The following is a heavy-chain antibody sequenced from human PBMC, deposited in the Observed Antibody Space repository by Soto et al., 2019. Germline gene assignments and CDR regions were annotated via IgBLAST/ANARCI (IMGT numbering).Heavy chain of an antibody. CDR2: IYDSGNT. V-gene: IGHV4-30-2*01. CDR3: ARGQGAAAGHSNFDY. Sequence: QLQLQESGSGLVKPSQTLSLTCAVSGGSISGTTYSWSWIRQPPGKGLEWIGYIYDSGNTYYNPSVKSKFSMSVDRYKNQFSLKLSSVTAADTAVYYCARGQGAAAGHSNFDYWGQGALVTVSS. CDR1: GGSISGTTYS. J-gene: IGHJ4*02. D-gene: IGHD6-13*01.